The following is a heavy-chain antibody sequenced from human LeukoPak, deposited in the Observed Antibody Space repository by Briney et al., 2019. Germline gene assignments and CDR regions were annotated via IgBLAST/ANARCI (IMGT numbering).Heavy chain of an antibody. CDR2: ISSSSSYI. Sequence: GSLRLSCAASGFTFSTYSMNWVRQAPGKGLEWVSSISSSSSYIYYADSVKGRFTISRDSAKNSLYLQMNSLRAEDTAVYYCARGLRGSESPYYYYYMDVWGKGTTVTVSS. D-gene: IGHD3-10*01. CDR3: ARGLRGSESPYYYYYMDV. J-gene: IGHJ6*03. V-gene: IGHV3-21*01. CDR1: GFTFSTYS.